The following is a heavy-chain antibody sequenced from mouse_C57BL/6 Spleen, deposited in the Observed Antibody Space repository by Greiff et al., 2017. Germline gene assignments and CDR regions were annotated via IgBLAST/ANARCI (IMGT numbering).Heavy chain of an antibody. D-gene: IGHD1-1*01. Sequence: VHVKQSGAELVRPGASVKLSCTASGFNIKDDYMHWVKQRPEQGLEWIGWIDPENGDTEYASKFQGKATITADTSSNTAYLQLSSLTSEDTAVYYCTTYYGSKAWFAYWGQGTLVTVSA. V-gene: IGHV14-4*01. CDR3: TTYYGSKAWFAY. CDR1: GFNIKDDY. J-gene: IGHJ3*01. CDR2: IDPENGDT.